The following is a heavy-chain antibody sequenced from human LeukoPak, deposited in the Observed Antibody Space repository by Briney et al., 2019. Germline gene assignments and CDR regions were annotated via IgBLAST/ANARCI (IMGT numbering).Heavy chain of an antibody. V-gene: IGHV4-34*01. Sequence: SETLSLTCAVYGGPFSGYYWSWIRQPPGKGLEWIGEINHSGSTNYNPSLKSRVTISVDTSKNQFSLKLSSVTAADTAVYYCARGHSSGYYVYFDYWGQGTLVTVSS. CDR3: ARGHSSGYYVYFDY. CDR1: GGPFSGYY. CDR2: INHSGST. D-gene: IGHD3-22*01. J-gene: IGHJ4*02.